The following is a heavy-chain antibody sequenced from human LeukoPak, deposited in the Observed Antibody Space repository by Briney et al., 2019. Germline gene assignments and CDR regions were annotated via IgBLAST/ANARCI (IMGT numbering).Heavy chain of an antibody. J-gene: IGHJ4*02. V-gene: IGHV4-4*07. CDR2: IYTSGST. Sequence: SETLSLTCTVAAGSISSYNWSWLRQPAGKGLEWIGRIYTSGSTNYNPSLKSRVTMSVDTSKNQYSLKLSAVPPADTAVYYCARTSPEYYFDYWGQGTLVTVSS. CDR1: AGSISSYN. CDR3: ARTSPEYYFDY.